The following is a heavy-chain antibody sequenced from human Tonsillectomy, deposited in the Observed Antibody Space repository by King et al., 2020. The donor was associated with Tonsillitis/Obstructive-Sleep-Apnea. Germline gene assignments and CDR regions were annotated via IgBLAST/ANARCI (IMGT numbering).Heavy chain of an antibody. D-gene: IGHD4-17*01. CDR2: ISSSSSTI. CDR3: ARDPVTTRHYFDY. J-gene: IGHJ4*02. V-gene: IGHV3-48*02. Sequence: VQLVESGGGLVQPGGSLRLSCAASGFTFSSSSLNWVRQAPEKGLEWVSYISSSSSTIYYADSVKGRFTISRDNAKNSLYLQMNSLRDEDMAVYYCARDPVTTRHYFDYWGQGALVTVSS. CDR1: GFTFSSSS.